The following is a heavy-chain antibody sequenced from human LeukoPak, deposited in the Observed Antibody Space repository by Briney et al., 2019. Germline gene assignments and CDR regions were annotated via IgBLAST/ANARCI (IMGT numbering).Heavy chain of an antibody. V-gene: IGHV1-18*01. CDR2: ISAYNGNT. CDR1: GYTFTSYH. J-gene: IGHJ4*02. CDR3: ARDQDNYYGSGSYFDY. Sequence: ASVKVSCKTSGYTFTSYHIDWVRQAPGQGLEWMGWISAYNGNTNYAQKLQGRVTMTTDTSTSTAYMELRSLRSDDTAVYYCARDQDNYYGSGSYFDYWGQGTLVTVSS. D-gene: IGHD3-10*01.